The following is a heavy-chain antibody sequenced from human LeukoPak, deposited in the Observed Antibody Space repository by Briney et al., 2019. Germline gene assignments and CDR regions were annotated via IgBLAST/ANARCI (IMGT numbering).Heavy chain of an antibody. D-gene: IGHD5-12*01. CDR2: INHSGSI. CDR1: GGSFSGYY. J-gene: IGHJ4*02. CDR3: ARGLSGPRLRD. V-gene: IGHV4-34*01. Sequence: SETLSLTCAVYGGSFSGYYWSWIRHPPEKGLEWIGEINHSGSINYNPSLKSRVTISVDTSKNQFSLKLSSVTAADTAVYYCARGLSGPRLRDWGQGTLVTVSS.